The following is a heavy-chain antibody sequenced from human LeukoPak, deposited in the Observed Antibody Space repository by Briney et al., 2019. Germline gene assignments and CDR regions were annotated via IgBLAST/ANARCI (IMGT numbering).Heavy chain of an antibody. CDR2: IKSKTDGGTT. V-gene: IGHV3-15*01. D-gene: IGHD3-22*01. J-gene: IGHJ4*02. Sequence: GGSLRLSCAASGFTFSNAWMSWVRQAPGKGLEWVGRIKSKTDGGTTDYAAPVKGRFTISGDDSKNTLYLQMNSLKTEDTAVYYCRCYYDSKTPSDFDYWGQGTLVTVSS. CDR1: GFTFSNAW. CDR3: RCYYDSKTPSDFDY.